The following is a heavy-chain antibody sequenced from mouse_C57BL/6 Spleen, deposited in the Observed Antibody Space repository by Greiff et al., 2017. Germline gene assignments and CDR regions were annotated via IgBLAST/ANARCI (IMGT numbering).Heavy chain of an antibody. D-gene: IGHD3-2*02. CDR1: GFSLSTSGMG. Sequence: QVTLKESGPGILQSSQTLSLTCSFSGFSLSTSGMGVSWIRQPSGKGLEWLVHIYWDDDKRYNPSLKSRPTISKDTSRTPLFLTITSVDTAATATYYCARSGGCSFDYWGQGTTLTVSS. V-gene: IGHV8-12*01. CDR3: ARSGGCSFDY. CDR2: IYWDDDK. J-gene: IGHJ2*01.